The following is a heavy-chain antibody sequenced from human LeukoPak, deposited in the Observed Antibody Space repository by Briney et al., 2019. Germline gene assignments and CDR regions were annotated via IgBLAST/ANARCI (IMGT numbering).Heavy chain of an antibody. CDR2: IWYDGSNE. CDR3: ARDRVYCSGDSCYPYYFDY. Sequence: GGSLRLSCAASGFTFSSYGMEWVRQAPGKGLEWVALIWYDGSNEHYADSVKGRFTISRDNSKNTLYLQMNSLRVEDTAVYYCARDRVYCSGDSCYPYYFDYWGQRTLVTVSS. J-gene: IGHJ4*02. D-gene: IGHD2-15*01. V-gene: IGHV3-33*08. CDR1: GFTFSSYG.